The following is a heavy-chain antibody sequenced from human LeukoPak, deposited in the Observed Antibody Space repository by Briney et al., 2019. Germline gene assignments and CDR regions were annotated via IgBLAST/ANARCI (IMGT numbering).Heavy chain of an antibody. J-gene: IGHJ6*03. CDR3: ARDNGYDSNYYYYYMDV. V-gene: IGHV3-7*01. CDR2: IKQDGSEK. D-gene: IGHD1-20*01. Sequence: GGSLRLSCAASGFTFSSYWMSWVRQAPGKGLEWVANIKQDGSEKYYVDSVKGRFTISRDSAKNSLYLQMNSLRAEDTAVYYCARDNGYDSNYYYYYMDVWGKGTTVTVSS. CDR1: GFTFSSYW.